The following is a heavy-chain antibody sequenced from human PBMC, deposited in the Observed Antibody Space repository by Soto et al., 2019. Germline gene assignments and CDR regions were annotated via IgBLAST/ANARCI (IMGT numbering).Heavy chain of an antibody. CDR3: ARADLGYCSSTSCYSLVSWFDP. CDR2: IIPIFGTA. D-gene: IGHD2-2*01. J-gene: IGHJ5*02. V-gene: IGHV1-69*13. CDR1: GGTFSSYA. Sequence: SVKVSCKASGGTFSSYAISWLRQAPGQELEWMGGIIPIFGTANYAQKFQGRVTITADESTSTAYMELSSLRSEDTAVYYCARADLGYCSSTSCYSLVSWFDPWGQGTLVTVSS.